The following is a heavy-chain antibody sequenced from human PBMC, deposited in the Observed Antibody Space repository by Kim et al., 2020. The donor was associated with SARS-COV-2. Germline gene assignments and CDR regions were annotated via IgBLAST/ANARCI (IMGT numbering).Heavy chain of an antibody. Sequence: ASVKVSCKASGYTFTSYYMHWVRQAPGQGLEWMGIINPSGGSTSYAQKFQGRVTMTRDTSTSTVYMELSSLRSEDTAVYYCARNGPGVGATTFDQNWFDPWGQGTLVTVSS. CDR3: ARNGPGVGATTFDQNWFDP. J-gene: IGHJ5*02. V-gene: IGHV1-46*01. CDR1: GYTFTSYY. D-gene: IGHD1-26*01. CDR2: INPSGGST.